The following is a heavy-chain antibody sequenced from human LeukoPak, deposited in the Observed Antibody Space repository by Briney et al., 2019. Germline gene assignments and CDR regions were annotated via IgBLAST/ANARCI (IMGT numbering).Heavy chain of an antibody. CDR3: ARDPEKDYYYYGMDV. Sequence: GGSLRLSCAASGFTFSSYWMHWVRQAPGKGLVWVSRINSDGSSTSYADSVKGRFTISRDNAKNTLYLQMNSLRAEDTAVYYCARDPEKDYYYYGMDVWGQGTTVTVSS. V-gene: IGHV3-74*01. J-gene: IGHJ6*02. CDR2: INSDGSST. CDR1: GFTFSSYW.